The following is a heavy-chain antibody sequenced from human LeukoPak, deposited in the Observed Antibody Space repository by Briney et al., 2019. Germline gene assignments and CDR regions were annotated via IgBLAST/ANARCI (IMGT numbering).Heavy chain of an antibody. CDR1: GGSISSGGYS. Sequence: TASETLSLTCAVSGGSISSGGYSWSWIRQPPGKGLEWIGYIYHSGSTYYNPSLKSRVTISVDRSKNQFSLKLTSVTAADTAVYYCARSGLIHFDCWGQGALVTVSS. CDR3: ARSGLIHFDC. J-gene: IGHJ4*02. V-gene: IGHV4-30-2*01. D-gene: IGHD2-8*01. CDR2: IYHSGST.